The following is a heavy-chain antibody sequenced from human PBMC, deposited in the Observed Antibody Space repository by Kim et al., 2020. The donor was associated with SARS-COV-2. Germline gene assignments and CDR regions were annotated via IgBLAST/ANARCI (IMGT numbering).Heavy chain of an antibody. V-gene: IGHV1-24*01. Sequence: ASVKVSCKVSGYTLTELSMHWVRQAPGKGLEWMGGFDPEDGETIYAQKFQGRVTMTEDTSTDTAYMELSSLRSEDTAVYYCATVQGIAAPHASFDYWGQGTLVTVSS. CDR2: FDPEDGET. J-gene: IGHJ4*02. CDR3: ATVQGIAAPHASFDY. D-gene: IGHD6-13*01. CDR1: GYTLTELS.